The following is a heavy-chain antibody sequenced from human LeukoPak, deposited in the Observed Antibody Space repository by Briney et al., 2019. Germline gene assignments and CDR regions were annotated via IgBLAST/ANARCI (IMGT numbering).Heavy chain of an antibody. D-gene: IGHD1-26*01. J-gene: IGHJ4*02. CDR2: ISWNSGSI. CDR1: GFTFDDYA. V-gene: IGHV3-9*01. Sequence: GGSLRLSCAASGFTFDDYAMHWVRQAPGKGLEWVSGISWNSGSIGYADSVKGRFTISRDNAKNSLYLQMNSLRAEDTAVYYCARDGDTWGLLGDYFDYWGQGTLVTVSS. CDR3: ARDGDTWGLLGDYFDY.